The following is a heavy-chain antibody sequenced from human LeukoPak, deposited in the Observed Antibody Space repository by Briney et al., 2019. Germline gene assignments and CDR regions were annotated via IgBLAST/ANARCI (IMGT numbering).Heavy chain of an antibody. D-gene: IGHD5-18*01. CDR1: GFTFDDYG. J-gene: IGHJ3*02. CDR3: VKANIQLWFKNAFDI. V-gene: IGHV3-9*01. CDR2: ISWNSGII. Sequence: GGSLRLSCAASGFTFDDYGMYWVRQAPGKGLEWVSGISWNSGIIGYADSVKGRFTISRDNAKNSLYLQMNSLRAEDTALYYCVKANIQLWFKNAFDIWGQGTMVTVSS.